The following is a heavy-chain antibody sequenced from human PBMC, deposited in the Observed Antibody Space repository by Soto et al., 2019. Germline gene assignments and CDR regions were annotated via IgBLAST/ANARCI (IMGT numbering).Heavy chain of an antibody. D-gene: IGHD5-12*01. V-gene: IGHV3-74*01. CDR2: INSGGSST. CDR1: GFTFSNYW. J-gene: IGHJ4*02. Sequence: EVQLVESGGGLVQPGGSLTLSCAASGFTFSNYWMHWVRQAPGKGLVWVSGINSGGSSTSYADSVKGRFTISRDNARNTLYVQMNSLRVEDTAVYYGARAGDRGYEPDDWGQGTLVTVSS. CDR3: ARAGDRGYEPDD.